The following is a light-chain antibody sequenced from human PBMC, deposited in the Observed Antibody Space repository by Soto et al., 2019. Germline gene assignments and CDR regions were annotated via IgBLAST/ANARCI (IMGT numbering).Light chain of an antibody. Sequence: DIVMTQSPATLSVSPGERATLSCRASQSVSSNLAWYQQRPGQAPRLLISGASIRATGVSARFSGSGFGTDFTLTISSLQSEDVAVDYCQQYIKWPPFTFGQGTKLEIK. CDR3: QQYIKWPPFT. CDR2: GAS. CDR1: QSVSSN. J-gene: IGKJ2*01. V-gene: IGKV3-15*01.